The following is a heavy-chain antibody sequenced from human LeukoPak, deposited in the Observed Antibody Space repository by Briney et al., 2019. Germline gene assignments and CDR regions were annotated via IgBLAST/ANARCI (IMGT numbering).Heavy chain of an antibody. Sequence: GGSLRLSCAASEFTFSKFWMTWVRQSPGKGLEWVANIKQDGGEKRYVDSVKGRFTISRDNSKNTLYLQMNSLRAEDTAVYYCAKDSLRKTIVGTTTRGVNDYWGQGTLVTVSS. V-gene: IGHV3-7*01. J-gene: IGHJ4*02. D-gene: IGHD1-26*01. CDR2: IKQDGGEK. CDR1: EFTFSKFW. CDR3: AKDSLRKTIVGTTTRGVNDY.